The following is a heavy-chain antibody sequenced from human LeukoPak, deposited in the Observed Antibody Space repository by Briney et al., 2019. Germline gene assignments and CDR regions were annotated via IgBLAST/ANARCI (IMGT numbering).Heavy chain of an antibody. CDR3: ARASDILTGEEEDNDAFDI. J-gene: IGHJ3*02. V-gene: IGHV1-2*02. Sequence: ASVKVSCKASAYTFSGYYIHWLRQAPGQALEWTGWINFNSGGKIFAEKFQDRVTMARDKSISTAYMELSRLRSDDTAVYYCARASDILTGEEEDNDAFDIWGQGTMVTVSS. CDR2: INFNSGGK. CDR1: AYTFSGYY. D-gene: IGHD3-9*01.